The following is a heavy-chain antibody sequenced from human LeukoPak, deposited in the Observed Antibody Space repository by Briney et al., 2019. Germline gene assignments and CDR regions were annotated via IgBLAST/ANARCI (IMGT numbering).Heavy chain of an antibody. CDR2: IFTSGYT. CDR1: GGSMSNYK. D-gene: IGHD1-14*01. Sequence: SETLSLTCTVSGGSMSNYKWSWIRQPAGKGLEWIGRIFTSGYTNYNASVQSRVTMSVDTSKNQFSLKLSSVTAADTAVYYCARDEPGYYYYYYMDVWGKGTTVTVSS. J-gene: IGHJ6*03. CDR3: ARDEPGYYYYYYMDV. V-gene: IGHV4-4*07.